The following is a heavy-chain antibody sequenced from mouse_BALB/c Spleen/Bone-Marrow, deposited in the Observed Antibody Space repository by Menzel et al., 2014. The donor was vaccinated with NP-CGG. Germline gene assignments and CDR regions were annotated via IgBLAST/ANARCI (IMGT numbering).Heavy chain of an antibody. CDR2: IHPSDSET. CDR1: GYSFSSYW. J-gene: IGHJ4*01. Sequence: VQRLESGAELVRPGGSVKLSCKASGYSFSSYWMNWVKQRPGQGLEWIGMIHPSDSETRLNQIFKDKATLTEDKSSSTAYMQISCTTAEVPVVNYTARFYYDGSTEYDAQDYWGQGTSVTVSS. CDR3: ARFYYDGSTEYDAQDY. V-gene: IGHV1S82*01. D-gene: IGHD1-1*01.